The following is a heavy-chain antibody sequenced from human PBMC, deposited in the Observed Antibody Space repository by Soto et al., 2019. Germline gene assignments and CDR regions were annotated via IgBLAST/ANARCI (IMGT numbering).Heavy chain of an antibody. J-gene: IGHJ6*02. CDR3: ARDRGGTARTYYYYYYGMDV. D-gene: IGHD5-18*01. CDR2: IYYSGST. CDR1: GGSVSSGSYY. Sequence: ASETLSLTCTVSGGSVSSGSYYWSWIRQPPGKGLEWIGYIYYSGSTNYNPPLKSRVTISVDTSKNQFSLKLSSVTAADTAVYYCARDRGGTARTYYYYYYGMDVWGQGTTVTVSS. V-gene: IGHV4-61*01.